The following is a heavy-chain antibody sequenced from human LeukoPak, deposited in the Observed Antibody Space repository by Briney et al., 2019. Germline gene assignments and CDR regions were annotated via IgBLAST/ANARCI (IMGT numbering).Heavy chain of an antibody. J-gene: IGHJ4*02. CDR1: GFTFSRYW. D-gene: IGHD3-22*01. V-gene: IGHV3-74*01. CDR2: INSDGSLT. Sequence: RSGGSLRLSCAASGFTFSRYWIHWVRQAPGKGLVWVSRINSDGSLTIYADSVKGRFTISRDNAKNTLYLQMNSLRPDDSAVYYCAKGPRPLLRGSYYFDRWGQGTVVIVTS. CDR3: AKGPRPLLRGSYYFDR.